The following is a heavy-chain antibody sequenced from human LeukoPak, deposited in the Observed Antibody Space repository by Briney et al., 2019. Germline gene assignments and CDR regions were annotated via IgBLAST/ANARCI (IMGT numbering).Heavy chain of an antibody. CDR3: ARAGGVVVPAAINY. Sequence: SQTLSLTCTVSGGSISSGSYYWSWIRQPAGKGLEWIGRIYTSGSTNYNPSLKSRVTISVDTSKNQFSLKLSSVTAADTAVYYCARAGGVVVPAAINYWGQGTLVTVSS. CDR2: IYTSGST. D-gene: IGHD2-2*01. J-gene: IGHJ4*02. V-gene: IGHV4-61*02. CDR1: GGSISSGSYY.